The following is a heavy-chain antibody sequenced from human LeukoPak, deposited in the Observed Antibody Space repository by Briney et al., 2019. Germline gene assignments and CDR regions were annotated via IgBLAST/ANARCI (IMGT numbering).Heavy chain of an antibody. CDR3: ARDPYSGSYGDYYYYYMDV. J-gene: IGHJ6*03. V-gene: IGHV3-21*01. Sequence: GESLRLSCVASGFTFSTYNMNWVRQAPGKGLEWVSSITSSSSYTYYADSVKGRFTISRDNAKNSLYLQMNSLRDEDTAVYYCARDPYSGSYGDYYYYYMDVWGKGTTVTISS. D-gene: IGHD1-26*01. CDR1: GFTFSTYN. CDR2: ITSSSSYT.